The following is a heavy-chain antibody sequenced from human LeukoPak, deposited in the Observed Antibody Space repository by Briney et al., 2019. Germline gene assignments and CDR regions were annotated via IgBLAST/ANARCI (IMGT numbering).Heavy chain of an antibody. V-gene: IGHV1-2*04. J-gene: IGHJ5*02. CDR1: GYTFTGYY. D-gene: IGHD5-12*01. CDR2: INPNSGGT. CDR3: ARSYSGYDSYWFDP. Sequence: ASVKVSCKASGYTFTGYYMHWVRQAPGQGLEWMGWINPNSGGTNYAQKFQGWVTMTRDTSISTAYMELSRLRSDDTAVYYCARSYSGYDSYWFDPWGQGNLVTVSS.